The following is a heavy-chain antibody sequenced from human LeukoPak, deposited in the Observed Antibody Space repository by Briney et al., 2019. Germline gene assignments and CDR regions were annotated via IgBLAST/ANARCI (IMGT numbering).Heavy chain of an antibody. Sequence: GGSLRLSCAASAFTFSSYGMHWVRQAPGKGLEWVAFMRYDGSNKKYADSVKGRFTISRDNSENTLYLQMNSLRTEDTAVYSCAKEIWPTVTIPGRTYFDYWGQGTLVTVSS. CDR3: AKEIWPTVTIPGRTYFDY. CDR2: MRYDGSNK. CDR1: AFTFSSYG. J-gene: IGHJ4*02. V-gene: IGHV3-30*02. D-gene: IGHD4-17*01.